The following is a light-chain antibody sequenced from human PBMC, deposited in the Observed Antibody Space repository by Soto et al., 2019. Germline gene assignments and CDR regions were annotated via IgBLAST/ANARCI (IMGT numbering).Light chain of an antibody. CDR2: GAS. V-gene: IGKV3-20*01. Sequence: EIVLAQSPGTLSLSPGERAILSCRASQSVSSSYLAWYQQKPGQAPRLLIYGASSRATGIPDRFSGGGSGTDFTLTISRLEPEDFAVYYCQQYGSSPPITFGQGTRLEIK. CDR3: QQYGSSPPIT. J-gene: IGKJ5*01. CDR1: QSVSSSY.